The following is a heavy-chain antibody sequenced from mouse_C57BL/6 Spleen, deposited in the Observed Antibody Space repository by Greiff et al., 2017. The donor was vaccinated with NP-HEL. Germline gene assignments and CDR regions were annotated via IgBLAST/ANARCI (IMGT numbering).Heavy chain of an antibody. CDR2: IDPSDSET. D-gene: IGHD4-1*01. V-gene: IGHV1-52*01. CDR3: ARGGVGRGFAY. CDR1: GYTFTSYW. Sequence: QVQLQQPGAELVRPGSSVKLSCKASGYTFTSYWMHWVKQRPIQGLEWIGNIDPSDSETHFNQKFKDKATLTVDKSSSTAYMQLSSLTSEDSAVDYCARGGVGRGFAYWGQGTLVTVSA. J-gene: IGHJ3*01.